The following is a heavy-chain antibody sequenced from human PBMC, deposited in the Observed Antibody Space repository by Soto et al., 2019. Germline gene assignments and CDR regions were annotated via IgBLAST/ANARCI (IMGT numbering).Heavy chain of an antibody. Sequence: ASVEVSCKASGGTFSSYAISWVRQAPGQGLEWMGGIIPIFGTANYAQKFQVRVTITADESTSTAYMELSSLRSEDTAVYYCARAAATIFGVVEVGGMDVWGQGTTVTVSS. D-gene: IGHD3-3*01. CDR3: ARAAATIFGVVEVGGMDV. CDR1: GGTFSSYA. CDR2: IIPIFGTA. J-gene: IGHJ6*02. V-gene: IGHV1-69*13.